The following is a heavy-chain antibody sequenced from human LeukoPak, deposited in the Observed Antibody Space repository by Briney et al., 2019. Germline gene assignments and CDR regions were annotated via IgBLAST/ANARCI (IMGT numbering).Heavy chain of an antibody. D-gene: IGHD3-22*01. CDR3: ARAGGYYDSSGTIDY. J-gene: IGHJ4*02. CDR2: IYYSGNT. CDR1: GGSISSSTYY. V-gene: IGHV4-39*07. Sequence: PSETLSLTCTVSGGSISSSTYYWGWIRQPPGKGLEWIGSIYYSGNTYYNPSLKSRVTISVDTSKNQFSLKLSSVTAADTAVYYCARAGGYYDSSGTIDYWGQGTLVTVSS.